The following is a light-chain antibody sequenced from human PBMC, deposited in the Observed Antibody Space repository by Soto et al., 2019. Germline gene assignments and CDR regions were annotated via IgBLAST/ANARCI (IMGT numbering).Light chain of an antibody. CDR1: ETVATN. CDR3: QWSGGSVS. CDR2: GAS. J-gene: IGKJ4*01. V-gene: IGKV3-15*01. Sequence: EVLMTQSPATLSVSPGEKATLSCWASETVATNLAWYQQKPGQAPRLLISGASTRAAGISDRFRGSGSGTEFTLTISSLRSEDFAVYYCQWSGGSVSFGGGTKVE.